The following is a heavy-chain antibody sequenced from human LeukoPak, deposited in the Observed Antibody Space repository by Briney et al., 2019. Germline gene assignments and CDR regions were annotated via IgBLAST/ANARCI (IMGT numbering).Heavy chain of an antibody. J-gene: IGHJ4*02. Sequence: SETLSLTCTVSGGSISSYYWSWIRQPSGKGLEWIGYIYYSGSTNYSPSLKSRVTISVDTSKNQFSLKLSSVTAADTAVYYCAREGILWYWGQGALVTVSS. CDR3: AREGILWY. D-gene: IGHD2-21*01. CDR2: IYYSGST. V-gene: IGHV4-59*12. CDR1: GGSISSYY.